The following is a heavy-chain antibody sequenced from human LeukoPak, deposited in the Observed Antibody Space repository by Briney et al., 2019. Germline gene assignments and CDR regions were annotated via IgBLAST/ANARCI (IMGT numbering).Heavy chain of an antibody. CDR3: ASSTGDFWSGFDY. Sequence: SETLSLTCTVSGGSVSSGSYYWSWIRQPPGKGLGWIGYIYYSGSTNYNPSLKSRVTISVDTSKNQFSLKLSSVTAADTAVYYCASSTGDFWSGFDYWGQGTLVTVSS. D-gene: IGHD3-3*01. CDR2: IYYSGST. CDR1: GGSVSSGSYY. J-gene: IGHJ4*02. V-gene: IGHV4-61*01.